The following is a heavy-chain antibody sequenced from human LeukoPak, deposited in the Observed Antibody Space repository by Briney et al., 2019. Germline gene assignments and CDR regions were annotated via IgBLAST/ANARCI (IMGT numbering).Heavy chain of an antibody. D-gene: IGHD3-22*01. Sequence: ASVKVSCKASGGTFSSYAISWVRQAPGQGLEWMGIINPSGGSTSYAQKFQGRVTMTRDTSTSTVYMELSSLRSEDTAVYYCARVKAGERTYYYDSSGYYLFDYWGQGTLVTVSS. CDR3: ARVKAGERTYYYDSSGYYLFDY. CDR2: INPSGGST. J-gene: IGHJ4*02. V-gene: IGHV1-46*01. CDR1: GGTFSSYA.